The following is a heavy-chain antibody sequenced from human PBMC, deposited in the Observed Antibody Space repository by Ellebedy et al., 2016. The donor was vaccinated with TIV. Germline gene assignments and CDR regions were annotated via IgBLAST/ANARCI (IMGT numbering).Heavy chain of an antibody. CDR2: IYYSGST. J-gene: IGHJ4*02. CDR3: ARVDQLLLGMDD. V-gene: IGHV4-59*01. CDR1: GSSISSYY. D-gene: IGHD2-2*01. Sequence: SETLSLTCTVSGSSISSYYWGWIRQPPGKGLEWIGYIYYSGSTNYNPSLKSRVTISVDTSKNHFSLRLSSVTAADTAVYYCARVDQLLLGMDDWGQGSLVTVSS.